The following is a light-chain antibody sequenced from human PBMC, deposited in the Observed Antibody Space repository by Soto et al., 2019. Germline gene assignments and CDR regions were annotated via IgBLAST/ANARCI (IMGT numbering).Light chain of an antibody. CDR3: VAWDDSLSGLV. CDR1: SANIGTNF. J-gene: IGLJ1*01. Sequence: QSVLTQPPSASGTPGQRVTISCSGRSANIGTNFVCWYQQLPGTAPKLLIYSNNQRPSGVPDRFSGSKSGTSASLAISGLRPEDEANYYCVAWDDSLSGLVFGTGTKVTVL. CDR2: SNN. V-gene: IGLV1-47*02.